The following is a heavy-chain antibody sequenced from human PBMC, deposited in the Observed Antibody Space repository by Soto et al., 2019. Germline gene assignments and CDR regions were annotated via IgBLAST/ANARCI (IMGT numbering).Heavy chain of an antibody. J-gene: IGHJ6*02. CDR1: GGSISSSNW. CDR2: IFHNGNT. Sequence: QVQLQESGPGLVKPSGTLSLTCAVSGGSISSSNWWSWVRQPPGKGLEWIGEIFHNGNTYSTPSLTGRVTMSVDKSKNQFSLNLNSVTAADTALYYCASRTYAMDVWGQGTTVTVSS. CDR3: ASRTYAMDV. V-gene: IGHV4-4*02.